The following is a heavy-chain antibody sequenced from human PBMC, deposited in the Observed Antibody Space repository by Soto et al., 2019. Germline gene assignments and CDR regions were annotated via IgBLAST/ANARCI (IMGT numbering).Heavy chain of an antibody. J-gene: IGHJ4*02. CDR3: ARVPNFGDYYFDY. Sequence: QVQLVESGGGVVQPGRSLTLSCAASGFNFRSYGMHWVRQAPGKGLEWVAVIWYDGSNKYYVDSVKGRFTISRDNPKNMLYLQMNSLRAEDTAVYYCARVPNFGDYYFDYWGQGALVTVSS. V-gene: IGHV3-33*01. CDR2: IWYDGSNK. CDR1: GFNFRSYG. D-gene: IGHD4-17*01.